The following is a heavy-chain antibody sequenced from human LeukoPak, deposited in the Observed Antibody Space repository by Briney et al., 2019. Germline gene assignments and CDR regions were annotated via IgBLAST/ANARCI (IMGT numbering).Heavy chain of an antibody. D-gene: IGHD3-22*01. CDR3: AGSMILRREWFDP. CDR1: GGSISSYY. CDR2: IYYSGST. J-gene: IGHJ5*02. V-gene: IGHV4-59*01. Sequence: SETLSLTCTVSGGSISSYYWSWIRQPPGKGLEWIGYIYYSGSTNYNPSLKSRVTISVKTSKNQSSLQLSSVPAADPAVYYCAGSMILRREWFDPWRQGAMVSVCS.